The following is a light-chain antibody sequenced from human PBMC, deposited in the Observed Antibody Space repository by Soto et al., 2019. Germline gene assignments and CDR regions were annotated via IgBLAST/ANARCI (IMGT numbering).Light chain of an antibody. CDR3: QSYDRSLSGSRV. Sequence: QSVLTQPPSVSGAPGQRVTISCTGSSSNIGAGYDVHWYQQLPGTAPKLPIYDNTNRPSGVPDRFSGSKSGTSASLAITWLQAEDEADYYCQSYDRSLSGSRVFGTGTKVTVL. CDR1: SSNIGAGYD. V-gene: IGLV1-40*01. J-gene: IGLJ1*01. CDR2: DNT.